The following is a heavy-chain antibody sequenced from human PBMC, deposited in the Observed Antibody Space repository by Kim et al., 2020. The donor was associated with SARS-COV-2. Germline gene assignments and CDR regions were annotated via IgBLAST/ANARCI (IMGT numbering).Heavy chain of an antibody. J-gene: IGHJ3*02. V-gene: IGHV1-24*01. Sequence: QKFQGRVTMTEDTSTDTAYMELSSLRSEDTAVYYCATSATMIVANDAFDIWGQGTMVTVSS. CDR3: ATSATMIVANDAFDI. D-gene: IGHD3-22*01.